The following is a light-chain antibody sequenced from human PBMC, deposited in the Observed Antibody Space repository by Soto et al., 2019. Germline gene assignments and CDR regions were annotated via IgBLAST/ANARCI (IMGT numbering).Light chain of an antibody. CDR3: QQYHIWPPLT. CDR2: GAS. J-gene: IGKJ4*01. V-gene: IGKV3-15*01. Sequence: EILMTQSPDTLSVSPGERATLSCRASQSINDKLAWYQQRPGQAPRLLFYGASTRASNVPARFSGSGSETDFTLTISSLQSEDFAVSYCQQYHIWPPLTFGGGTRVEIK. CDR1: QSINDK.